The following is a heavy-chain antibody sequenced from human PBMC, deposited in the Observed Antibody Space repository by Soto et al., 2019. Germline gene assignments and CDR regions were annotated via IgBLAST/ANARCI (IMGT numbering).Heavy chain of an antibody. CDR3: ARQSAVAANWFDP. CDR2: IYYSGST. D-gene: IGHD6-19*01. CDR1: GGSISSSSYY. J-gene: IGHJ5*02. V-gene: IGHV4-39*01. Sequence: PSQTLSLTYTVSGGSISSSSYYWGWIRQPPGKGLEWIGSIYYSGSTYYNPSLKSRVTISVDTSKNQFSLKLSSVTAADTAVYYCARQSAVAANWFDPWGQGTLLTVS.